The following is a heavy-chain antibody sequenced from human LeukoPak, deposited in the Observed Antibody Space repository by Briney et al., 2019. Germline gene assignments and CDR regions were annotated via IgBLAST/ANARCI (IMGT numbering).Heavy chain of an antibody. CDR1: GFTFSSYW. J-gene: IGHJ6*02. CDR3: ARQKQGSGSRFYYYYGMDV. V-gene: IGHV4-34*01. Sequence: GSLRLSCAASGFTFSSYWMHWVRQAPGKGLEWIGEINHSGSTNYNPSLKSRVTISVDTSKNQFSLKLSSVTAADTAVYYCARQKQGSGSRFYYYYGMDVWGQGTTVTVSS. D-gene: IGHD3-10*01. CDR2: INHSGST.